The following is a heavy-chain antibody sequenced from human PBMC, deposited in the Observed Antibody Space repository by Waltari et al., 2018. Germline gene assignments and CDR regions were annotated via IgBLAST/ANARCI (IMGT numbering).Heavy chain of an antibody. D-gene: IGHD1-26*01. CDR1: GYTFTGYY. J-gene: IGHJ4*02. V-gene: IGHV5-51*01. CDR3: ARRESYYGGNDY. CDR2: IYPGDSDT. Sequence: VQLVQSGAEVKKPGASVKVSCKASGYTFTGYYMHWVRQAPGQGLEWMGIIYPGDSDTRYSPSFQGQVTISADKSISTAYLQWSSLKASDTAMYYCARRESYYGGNDYWGQGTLVTVSS.